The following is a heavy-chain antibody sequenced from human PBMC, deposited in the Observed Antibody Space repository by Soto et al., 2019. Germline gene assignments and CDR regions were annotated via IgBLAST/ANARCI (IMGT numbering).Heavy chain of an antibody. D-gene: IGHD3-10*01. J-gene: IGHJ6*02. CDR1: GFIFSSFW. CDR3: AREGSLGLDV. Sequence: EVRLEEAGGGFVQPGGSLRVSSSGSGFIFSSFWMHWVRQGPGKGLEWVSRINGDGASLAYADSVKGRFSISRDNVKNTLHLQMNSLGADVTAVYFCAREGSLGLDVWGRGTTVTVSS. V-gene: IGHV3-74*03. CDR2: INGDGASL.